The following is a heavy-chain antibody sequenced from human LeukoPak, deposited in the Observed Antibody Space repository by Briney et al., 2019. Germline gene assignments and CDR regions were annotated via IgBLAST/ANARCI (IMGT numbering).Heavy chain of an antibody. CDR2: ISAYNGHT. Sequence: ASVKVSCKASGYTFTSYGFTWVRQAPGQGLEWMGWISAYNGHTKYAEKFQGRVTMTTDTSTVTAYMEPRSLRSDDAAVYYCARGPMAAAGTFDYWGQGTLVTVSS. J-gene: IGHJ4*02. CDR1: GYTFTSYG. D-gene: IGHD6-13*01. V-gene: IGHV1-18*01. CDR3: ARGPMAAAGTFDY.